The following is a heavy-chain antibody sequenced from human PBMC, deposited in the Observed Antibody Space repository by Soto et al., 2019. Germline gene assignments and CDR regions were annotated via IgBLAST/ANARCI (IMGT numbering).Heavy chain of an antibody. Sequence: VQLVESGGGLVRPGGSLRLSCVASGFTFINYNMNWVRQAPGKGLEWVSYISSRSSTIYYADSVKGRFTISRDNAKNSLYLQMNSLRDEDTAVYYCARDCGKGYGMDGWGQWTTVTVSS. CDR1: GFTFINYN. CDR2: ISSRSSTI. V-gene: IGHV3-48*02. CDR3: ARDCGKGYGMDG. J-gene: IGHJ6*02.